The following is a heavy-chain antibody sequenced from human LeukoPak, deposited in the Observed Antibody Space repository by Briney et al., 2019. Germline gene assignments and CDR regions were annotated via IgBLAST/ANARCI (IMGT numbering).Heavy chain of an antibody. V-gene: IGHV1-69*05. D-gene: IGHD6-19*01. CDR2: IFPIFGTT. CDR3: ARDLYSSGWALDY. J-gene: IGHJ4*02. CDR1: GGTFSSYA. Sequence: SVKVSCKASGGTFSSYAISWVRQAPGQGLEWIGGIFPIFGTTNYAHKFQGRVTITTDESTSTAYMELRSLRSEDTAVYYCARDLYSSGWALDYWGQGTLVTVSS.